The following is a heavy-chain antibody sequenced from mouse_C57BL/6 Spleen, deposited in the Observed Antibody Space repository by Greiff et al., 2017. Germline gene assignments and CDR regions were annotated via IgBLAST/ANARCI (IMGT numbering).Heavy chain of an antibody. Sequence: GGGLVQPKGSLKLSCAASGFSFNTYAMNWVRQAPGKGLEWVARIRSKSNNYATYYADSVKDRFTISRDDSESMLYLQMNNLKTEDTAMYYCVRPYYYGSSSFAYWGQGTLVTVSA. D-gene: IGHD1-1*01. J-gene: IGHJ3*01. CDR2: IRSKSNNYAT. CDR3: VRPYYYGSSSFAY. CDR1: GFSFNTYA. V-gene: IGHV10-1*01.